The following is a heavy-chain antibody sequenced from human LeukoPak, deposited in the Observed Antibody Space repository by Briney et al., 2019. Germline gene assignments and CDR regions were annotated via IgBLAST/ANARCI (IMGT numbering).Heavy chain of an antibody. V-gene: IGHV1-8*01. D-gene: IGHD2-15*01. CDR2: MNPNIGNT. Sequence: ASVKVSCKAFGYTFTSYDINWVRQATGQGLEWMGWMNPNIGNTGYAQKFQGRVTMARNTSIRTAYMEMSSLRSEDTAVYYCARSYCSGGSCYWRDWGQGTLVTVSS. CDR3: ARSYCSGGSCYWRD. J-gene: IGHJ4*02. CDR1: GYTFTSYD.